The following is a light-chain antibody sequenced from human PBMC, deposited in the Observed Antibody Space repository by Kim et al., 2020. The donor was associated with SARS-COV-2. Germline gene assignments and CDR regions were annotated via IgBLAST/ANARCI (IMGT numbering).Light chain of an antibody. CDR1: FSNIGAGYD. CDR3: QSYDSSLNSYV. J-gene: IGLJ1*01. V-gene: IGLV1-40*01. CDR2: GHT. Sequence: QSVLTQPPSVSGAPGQRVTISCTGTFSNIGAGYDVHWYQQVPGAAPKLLIYGHTNRPSGVPDRFSGSKSDTSASLAITGLQPEDEADYYCQSYDSSLNSYVFGIGTKVTVL.